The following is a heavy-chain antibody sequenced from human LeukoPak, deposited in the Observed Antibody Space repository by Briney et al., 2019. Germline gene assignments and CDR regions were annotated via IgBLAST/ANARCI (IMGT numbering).Heavy chain of an antibody. Sequence: ASVKVSCKASGYTFTSYYMHWVRQAPGQGLEWMGIINPSGGSTSYAQKFQGRVTMTRDTSTSTVYMGLSSLRSEGTAVYYCARGAYYDSSGYSDFDYWGQGTLVTVSS. J-gene: IGHJ4*02. D-gene: IGHD3-22*01. CDR2: INPSGGST. CDR3: ARGAYYDSSGYSDFDY. CDR1: GYTFTSYY. V-gene: IGHV1-46*01.